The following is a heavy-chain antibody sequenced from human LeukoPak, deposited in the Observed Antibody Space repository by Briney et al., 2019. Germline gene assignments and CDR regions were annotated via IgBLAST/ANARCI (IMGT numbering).Heavy chain of an antibody. V-gene: IGHV3-23*01. J-gene: IGHJ4*02. D-gene: IGHD4-17*01. CDR2: ISGSGGNT. CDR1: GFTFSSYA. Sequence: GGSLRLSCAASGFTFSSYAMTWVRQAPGKGLEGVSSISGSGGNTFYADSVKGRFIISRDNSKNTLYLQMNSLRVEDTATYHCAKGRNEDGDAALNYWGQGTLVTVSS. CDR3: AKGRNEDGDAALNY.